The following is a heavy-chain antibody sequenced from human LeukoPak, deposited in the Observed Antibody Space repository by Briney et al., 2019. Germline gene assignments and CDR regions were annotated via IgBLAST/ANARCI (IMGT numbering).Heavy chain of an antibody. J-gene: IGHJ4*02. Sequence: ASVKVSCKASVYTFTGYYMHWVRQAPGQGLEWMGWINPNSGGTNFAQKFQGRVTVTRDTSISVVYMELSRLRSDDTAVYYCARPRNPMVVTPTSRTYFFDSWGQGTLVTVSS. V-gene: IGHV1-2*02. D-gene: IGHD4-23*01. CDR1: VYTFTGYY. CDR2: INPNSGGT. CDR3: ARPRNPMVVTPTSRTYFFDS.